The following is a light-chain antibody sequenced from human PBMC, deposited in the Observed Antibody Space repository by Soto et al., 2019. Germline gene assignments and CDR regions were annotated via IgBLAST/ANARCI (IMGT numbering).Light chain of an antibody. V-gene: IGKV3-20*01. CDR1: QSVSRSY. J-gene: IGKJ1*01. CDR2: GAS. Sequence: ENVLTQSPGTLSLSPGERATLSCRASQSVSRSYVAWYQHKPGQAPRLLIYGASSRATGIPDRFSGSGSGTDFTLTISRLEPEDFAVYFCQHYGSSPWTFGQGTKVDIK. CDR3: QHYGSSPWT.